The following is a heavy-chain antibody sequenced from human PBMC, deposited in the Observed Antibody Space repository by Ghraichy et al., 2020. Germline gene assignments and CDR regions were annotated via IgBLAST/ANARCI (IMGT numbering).Heavy chain of an antibody. CDR2: SYYRGST. V-gene: IGHV4-59*01. Sequence: GSLRLSCTVSGGSISSYYWSWIRQPPGKGLEWIGDSYYRGSTNDNPSLKSRVTISVDTSKNQFSLKLSSVTAADTDVYYCASSAFMDVWGKGTTVTVSS. D-gene: IGHD6-25*01. CDR1: GGSISSYY. CDR3: ASSAFMDV. J-gene: IGHJ6*03.